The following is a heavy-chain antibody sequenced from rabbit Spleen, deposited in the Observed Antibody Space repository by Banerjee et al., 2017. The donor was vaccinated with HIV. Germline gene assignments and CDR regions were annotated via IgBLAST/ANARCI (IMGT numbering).Heavy chain of an antibody. CDR3: ARDGAGGSYFAL. Sequence: QEQLVESGGGLVQPGGSLTLSCKASEFDFSRFGVSWVRQAPGKGLEWIGYIDPIFGGTYYASWVNGRFTISSHNAQNTVFLQMTSLTAADTATYFCARDGAGGSYFALWGPGTLVTVS. V-gene: IGHV1S47*01. J-gene: IGHJ6*01. CDR1: EFDFSRFG. D-gene: IGHD8-1*01. CDR2: IDPIFGGT.